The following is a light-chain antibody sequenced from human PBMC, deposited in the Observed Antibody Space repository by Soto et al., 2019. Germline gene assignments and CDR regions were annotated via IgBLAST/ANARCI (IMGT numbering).Light chain of an antibody. V-gene: IGKV1-12*01. CDR1: QTIGKW. CDR2: VAS. CDR3: QQVNSFPYT. Sequence: DLQMTQSPSSVSASVGDRVTISCRASQTIGKWLAWYQQKPGKAPKLVIYVASNLQNGVPSRFSGSGSETDFTLTITSLQPEDFATYYCQQVNSFPYTFGQGTKLEIK. J-gene: IGKJ2*01.